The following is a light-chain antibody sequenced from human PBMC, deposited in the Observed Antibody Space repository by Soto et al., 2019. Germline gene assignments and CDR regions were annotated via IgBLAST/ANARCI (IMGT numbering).Light chain of an antibody. CDR1: SSNIGNNV. V-gene: IGLV1-36*01. Sequence: QPVLTQPPSVSEAPRQRVTISCSGSSSNIGNNVVNWYQQLPGKAPKLLIYYDDLLPSGVSERFSGSKSGTSASLAISGLQSEDEADYYCATWDDSLNGEVFGGGTKLTVL. J-gene: IGLJ2*01. CDR2: YDD. CDR3: ATWDDSLNGEV.